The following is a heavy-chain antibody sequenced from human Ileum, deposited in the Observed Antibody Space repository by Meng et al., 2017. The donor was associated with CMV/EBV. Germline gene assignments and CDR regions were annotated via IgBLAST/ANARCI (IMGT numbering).Heavy chain of an antibody. CDR1: GGYIGSGDYY. CDR3: AREMSRTGFFDY. V-gene: IGHV4-61*02. Sequence: QVQVQDAGPGIVEPSETLSLACPFSGGYIGSGDYYWSWIRQPAGKGLEWIGRIHISGATNYNPSLKSRVTMSVDTSKNQFSLKVRSVTAADTAVYYCAREMSRTGFFDYWGQGNLVTVSS. D-gene: IGHD1-1*01. CDR2: IHISGAT. J-gene: IGHJ4*02.